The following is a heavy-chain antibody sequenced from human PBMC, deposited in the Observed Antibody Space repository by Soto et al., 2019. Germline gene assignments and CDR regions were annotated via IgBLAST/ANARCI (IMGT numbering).Heavy chain of an antibody. J-gene: IGHJ4*02. CDR3: ARGSSSGYIYYFDY. V-gene: IGHV4-34*01. D-gene: IGHD3-22*01. Sequence: TSETLSLTCAVYGGSFSGYYWSWIRQPPGKGLEWIGEINHSGSTNYNPSLKSRVTISVDTSKNQFSLKLSSVTAADTAVYYCARGSSSGYIYYFDYWGQGTLVTVSS. CDR1: GGSFSGYY. CDR2: INHSGST.